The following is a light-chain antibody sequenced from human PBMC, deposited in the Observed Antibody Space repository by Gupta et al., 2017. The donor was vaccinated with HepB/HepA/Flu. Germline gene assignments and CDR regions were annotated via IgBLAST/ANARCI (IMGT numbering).Light chain of an antibody. CDR2: DNN. CDR3: GTWDSSLSVVV. Sequence: QSVLTQPPSVSAAPGQKVTIPCYGSSSNIGNNYLSWYQQLPGTAPKLLIYDNNKRPSGIPDRFSGSKSGTSATLGITGLQTGDEADYYCGTWDSSLSVVVFGGGTKLTVL. J-gene: IGLJ2*01. V-gene: IGLV1-51*01. CDR1: SSNIGNNY.